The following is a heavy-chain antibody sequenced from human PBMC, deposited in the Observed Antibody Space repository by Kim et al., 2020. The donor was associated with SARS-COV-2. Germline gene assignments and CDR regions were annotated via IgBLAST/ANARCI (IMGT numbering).Heavy chain of an antibody. J-gene: IGHJ4*02. D-gene: IGHD3-22*01. CDR3: ASLSSSGYFLSY. Sequence: YYNPSLKSRVTISVDTSKNQFSLKLSSVTAADTAVYYCASLSSSGYFLSYWGQGTLVTVSS. V-gene: IGHV4-39*07.